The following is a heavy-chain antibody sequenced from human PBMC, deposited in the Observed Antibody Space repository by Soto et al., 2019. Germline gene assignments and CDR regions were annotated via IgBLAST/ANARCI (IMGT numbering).Heavy chain of an antibody. CDR3: ARVSEQCLVRGAFDI. J-gene: IGHJ3*02. V-gene: IGHV1-2*04. D-gene: IGHD6-19*01. Sequence: QVQLVQSGAEVKKPGASVKVSCKASGYTFTGYYMHWVRQAPGQGLEWMGWINPNSGGTNYAQKFQGWVTMTRDTSISTAYMELSRLRSDDTAVYYCARVSEQCLVRGAFDIWGQGTMVTVSS. CDR1: GYTFTGYY. CDR2: INPNSGGT.